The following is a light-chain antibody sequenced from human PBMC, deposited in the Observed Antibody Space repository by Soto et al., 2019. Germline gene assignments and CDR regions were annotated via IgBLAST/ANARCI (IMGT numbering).Light chain of an antibody. CDR3: STSVT. CDR1: ETINRDS. Sequence: VLVQSPGTLSLSPGEGGTVSCRASETINRDSLVWYQQKVGQAPRLLIYGASTRATGIPDRFSGGGSDTDFTLTISRVPPEDYAVYYCSTSVTFGQGTRLEVK. J-gene: IGKJ5*01. CDR2: GAS. V-gene: IGKV3-20*01.